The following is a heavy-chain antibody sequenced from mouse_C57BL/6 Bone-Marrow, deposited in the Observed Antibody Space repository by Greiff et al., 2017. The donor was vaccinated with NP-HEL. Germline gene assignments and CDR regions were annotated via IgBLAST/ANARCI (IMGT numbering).Heavy chain of an antibody. D-gene: IGHD2-1*01. CDR3: ARRGNYAPYWYFDV. V-gene: IGHV5-6*01. J-gene: IGHJ1*03. CDR1: GFTFSSYG. CDR2: ISSGGSYT. Sequence: EVQGVESGGDLVKPGGSLKLSCAASGFTFSSYGMSWVRQTPDKRLEWVATISSGGSYTYYPDSVKGRFTISRDNAKNTLYLQMSSLKSEDTAMYYCARRGNYAPYWYFDVWGTGTTVTVSS.